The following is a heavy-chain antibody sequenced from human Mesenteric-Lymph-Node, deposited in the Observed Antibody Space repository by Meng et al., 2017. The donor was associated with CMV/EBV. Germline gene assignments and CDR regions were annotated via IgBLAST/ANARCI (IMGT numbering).Heavy chain of an antibody. Sequence: QITFKESGPTLVKPTQTLTLTCTFSGFSLSTSGVGVGWIRQPPGKALEWLALIYWDDDKRYSPSLKSRLTITKDTSKNQVVLTMTNMDPVDTATYYCAHSSGIAAAGPFYFDYWGHRTLVTVSS. CDR2: IYWDDDK. J-gene: IGHJ4*01. V-gene: IGHV2-5*02. D-gene: IGHD6-13*01. CDR1: GFSLSTSGVG. CDR3: AHSSGIAAAGPFYFDY.